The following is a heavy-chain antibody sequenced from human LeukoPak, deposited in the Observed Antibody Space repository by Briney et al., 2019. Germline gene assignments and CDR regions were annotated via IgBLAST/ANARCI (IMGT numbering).Heavy chain of an antibody. Sequence: SVRASCKASGYSFSSSGITWVRTAPGQVLEWMGWIKPYNGNTNYAQKLQGRVTMTTDTSTRTAYMDLRSLRSDDTAVYYCARERSGWFFSNWGQGTLATVSS. CDR1: GYSFSSSG. CDR3: ARERSGWFFSN. V-gene: IGHV1-18*01. D-gene: IGHD6-19*01. CDR2: IKPYNGNT. J-gene: IGHJ4*02.